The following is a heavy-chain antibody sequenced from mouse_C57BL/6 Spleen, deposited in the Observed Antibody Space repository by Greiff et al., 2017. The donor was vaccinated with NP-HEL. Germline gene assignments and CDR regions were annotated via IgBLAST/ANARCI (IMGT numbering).Heavy chain of an antibody. CDR2: ISSGSSTI. V-gene: IGHV5-17*01. Sequence: DVQLVESGGGLVKPGGSLKLSCAASGFTFSDYGMHWVRQAPEKGLEWVAYISSGSSTIYYADTVKGRFTISRDNAKNTLFLQMTSLRSEDTAMYYCARYYYGSSYSYWYFDVWGTGTTVTVSS. J-gene: IGHJ1*03. CDR1: GFTFSDYG. D-gene: IGHD1-1*01. CDR3: ARYYYGSSYSYWYFDV.